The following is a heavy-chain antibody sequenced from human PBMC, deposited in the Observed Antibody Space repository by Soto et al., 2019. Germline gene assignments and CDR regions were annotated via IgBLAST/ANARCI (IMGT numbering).Heavy chain of an antibody. CDR1: GFTFSSYA. CDR3: ASRAYYDNSGYYYYYFDY. V-gene: IGHV3-23*01. Sequence: EVQLLESGGGLVQPGGSLRLSCAASGFTFSSYAMSWVRQAPGKGLEWVSGISGSGDSTYYADSVKGRCTISRDNSKNTLYLQMGSLRAEDTAVYYRASRAYYDNSGYYYYYFDYWGRGALVTVSS. CDR2: ISGSGDST. J-gene: IGHJ4*02. D-gene: IGHD3-22*01.